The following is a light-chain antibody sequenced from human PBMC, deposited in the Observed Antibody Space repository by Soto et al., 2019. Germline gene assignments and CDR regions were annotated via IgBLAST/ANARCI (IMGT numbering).Light chain of an antibody. V-gene: IGLV1-40*01. J-gene: IGLJ1*01. Sequence: QSVLTQSPSVSGAPGQRVTLSCTGSSSNIGAGYDVHWYQQLPGAAPKLLIYDNNNRPSGVPDRFSGSKSGASASLAITGLQAEDEADYYCQSYDTRLSGYVFGNGTKV. CDR3: QSYDTRLSGYV. CDR1: SSNIGAGYD. CDR2: DNN.